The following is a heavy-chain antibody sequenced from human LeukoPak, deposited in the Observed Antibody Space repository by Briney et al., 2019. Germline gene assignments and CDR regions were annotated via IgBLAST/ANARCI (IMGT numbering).Heavy chain of an antibody. CDR3: ARGREGLYYYDSSGYWVY. Sequence: ASVKVSCKASGYTFTSYYMHWVRQAPGQGLEWMGIINPSGGSTSYAQKFQGRVTMTRDTSTSTVYMELSSLRSEDTAVYYCARGREGLYYYDSSGYWVYWGQGTLVTVSS. D-gene: IGHD3-22*01. J-gene: IGHJ4*02. CDR2: INPSGGST. CDR1: GYTFTSYY. V-gene: IGHV1-46*01.